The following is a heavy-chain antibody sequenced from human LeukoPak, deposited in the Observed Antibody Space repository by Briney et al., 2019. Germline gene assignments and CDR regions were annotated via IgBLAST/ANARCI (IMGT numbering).Heavy chain of an antibody. CDR1: GGSISSYY. CDR3: ARHSIDDILTGWGARGFDY. CDR2: IYYSGST. Sequence: SETLSLTCTVSGGSISSYYWSWIRQPPGKGLEWIGYIYYSGSTNYNPSLKSRVTISVDTSKNQFSLKLSSVTAADTAVYYCARHSIDDILTGWGARGFDYWGQGTLVTVSS. J-gene: IGHJ4*02. V-gene: IGHV4-59*08. D-gene: IGHD3-9*01.